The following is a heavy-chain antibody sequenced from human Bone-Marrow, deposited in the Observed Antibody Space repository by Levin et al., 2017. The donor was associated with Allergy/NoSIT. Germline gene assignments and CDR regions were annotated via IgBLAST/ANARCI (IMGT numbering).Heavy chain of an antibody. CDR1: GFTFSSYG. Sequence: PGGSLRLSCVASGFTFSSYGMTWVRQAPGKGLEGVATISKSGGSTDYADSVKGRFSISRDDSKHTLFLEMNSLRADDTAVYYCAKRHDAFDVWGLGTMVTVSS. V-gene: IGHV3-23*01. CDR3: AKRHDAFDV. CDR2: ISKSGGST. J-gene: IGHJ3*01.